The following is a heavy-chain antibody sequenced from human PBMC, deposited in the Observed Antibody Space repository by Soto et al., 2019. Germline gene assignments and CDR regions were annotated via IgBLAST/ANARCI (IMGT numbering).Heavy chain of an antibody. J-gene: IGHJ3*02. Sequence: QVQLQESGPGLVKPSQTLSLTCTVSGGSISSGDYYWSWIRQPPGKGLEWIGYIYYSGSTYYNPSLKSRVTISVDTSKNQFSLKLSSVTAADTAVYYCARDLFFYDSSGYYYRNDAFDIWGQGTMVTVSS. CDR2: IYYSGST. V-gene: IGHV4-30-4*01. CDR1: GGSISSGDYY. CDR3: ARDLFFYDSSGYYYRNDAFDI. D-gene: IGHD3-22*01.